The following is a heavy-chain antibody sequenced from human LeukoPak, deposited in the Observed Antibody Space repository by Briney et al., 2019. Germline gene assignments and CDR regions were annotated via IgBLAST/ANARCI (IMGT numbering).Heavy chain of an antibody. CDR3: ARDSIAAAGDFDY. Sequence: PGGSLRLSCAASGFTFSSYWMHWVRQGPGKGLVWVSRINSDGSSTSYADSVKGRFTISRDNAKNTLYLQMNSLRAEDTAVYYCARDSIAAAGDFDYWGQGTLVTVSS. CDR2: INSDGSST. D-gene: IGHD6-13*01. V-gene: IGHV3-74*01. CDR1: GFTFSSYW. J-gene: IGHJ4*02.